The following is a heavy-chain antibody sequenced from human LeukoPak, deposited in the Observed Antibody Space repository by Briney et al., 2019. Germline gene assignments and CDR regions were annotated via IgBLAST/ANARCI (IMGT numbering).Heavy chain of an antibody. CDR1: GFTLSSYG. CDR3: ARVSYCSSTSCYLRGAFDI. CDR2: ISYDGSNK. V-gene: IGHV3-30*19. Sequence: GGSLRLSCAASGFTLSSYGVHWVRQAPGKGLEWVAFISYDGSNKYYADSVKGRFTISRDNSKNTLYLQMNSLRAEDTAVYYCARVSYCSSTSCYLRGAFDIWGQGTMVTVSS. D-gene: IGHD2-2*01. J-gene: IGHJ3*02.